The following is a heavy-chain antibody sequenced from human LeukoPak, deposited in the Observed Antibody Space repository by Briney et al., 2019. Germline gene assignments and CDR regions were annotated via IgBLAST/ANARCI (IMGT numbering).Heavy chain of an antibody. CDR2: IIPIFGIA. Sequence: ASVNVSCKASGGTFSSYAISWVRQAPGQGLEWMGRIIPIFGIANYAQKFQGRVTITADKSTSTAYMELSSLRSEDTAVYYCARGYVSGPEVGWGQGTLVTVSS. J-gene: IGHJ4*02. CDR3: ARGYVSGPEVG. CDR1: GGTFSSYA. D-gene: IGHD2-15*01. V-gene: IGHV1-69*04.